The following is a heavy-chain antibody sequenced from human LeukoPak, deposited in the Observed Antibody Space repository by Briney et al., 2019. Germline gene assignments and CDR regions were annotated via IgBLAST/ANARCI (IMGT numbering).Heavy chain of an antibody. CDR2: INHSGST. Sequence: SETLSLTCAVYGGSFSGYYWSWIRQPPGKGLEWIGEINHSGSTNYNPSLKSRVIISVDTSKNQFSLKLSSVTAADMAVYYCARGMVRTFYYYYGMDVWGQGTTVTVSS. V-gene: IGHV4-34*01. J-gene: IGHJ6*02. CDR3: ARGMVRTFYYYYGMDV. CDR1: GGSFSGYY. D-gene: IGHD3-10*01.